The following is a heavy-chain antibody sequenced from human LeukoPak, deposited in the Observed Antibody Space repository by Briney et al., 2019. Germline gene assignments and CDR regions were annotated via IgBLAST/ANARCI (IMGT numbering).Heavy chain of an antibody. CDR2: ISGSGGSI. D-gene: IGHD3-3*01. J-gene: IGHJ1*01. V-gene: IGHV3-23*01. CDR3: AKRSGYYTGQGYFQH. Sequence: ERCLRLSCAASGFTFSSYAMSWVRQAPGKGLEWVSDISGSGGSISYADSVKGRFTISRDNSKNTLYLQMNSLRAEDTAVYYCAKRSGYYTGQGYFQHWGQGTLVTVSS. CDR1: GFTFSSYA.